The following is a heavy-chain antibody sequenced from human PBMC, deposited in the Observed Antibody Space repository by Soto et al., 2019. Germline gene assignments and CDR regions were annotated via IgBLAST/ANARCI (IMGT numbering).Heavy chain of an antibody. CDR2: ISYGGST. CDR3: SRGILV. Sequence: QVQLQESGPGLVKPSQTLSLTCTVSGGSINSGGYCWSWIRQHPGKGLDWIGCISYGGSTSYNPSPKSRFTITVDTSKTQFSLKLTSVTAADTAVYYCSRGILVWGQGALITVSS. D-gene: IGHD5-18*01. V-gene: IGHV4-31*03. CDR1: GGSINSGGYC. J-gene: IGHJ4*02.